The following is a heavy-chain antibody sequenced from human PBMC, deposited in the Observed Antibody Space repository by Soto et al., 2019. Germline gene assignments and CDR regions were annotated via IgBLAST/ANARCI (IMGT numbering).Heavy chain of an antibody. CDR1: GFTFRSYA. J-gene: IGHJ4*02. V-gene: IGHV3-23*01. Sequence: EVQLLESGGGLVQPGGSLRLSCAASGFTFRSYAMSWVRQAPGKGLEWVSAISGSGGSTYYADSVKGRFTISRDNSKNTLYLQMNSLRAEDTAVYYCVTMVRGVIGPFDYWGQGTLVTVSS. D-gene: IGHD3-10*01. CDR3: VTMVRGVIGPFDY. CDR2: ISGSGGST.